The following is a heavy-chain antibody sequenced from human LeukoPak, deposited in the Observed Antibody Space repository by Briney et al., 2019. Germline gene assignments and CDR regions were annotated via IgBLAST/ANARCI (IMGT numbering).Heavy chain of an antibody. CDR3: ARQSTVVTPLDY. V-gene: IGHV5-51*01. D-gene: IGHD4-23*01. CDR2: IYPGDSDT. CDR1: GYIFTSYW. Sequence: PGESLKISCKGSGYIFTSYWIGWVRQLPGKGLEWMGIIYPGDSDTRYSPSFQGQVTISADKSISAAYLQWSSLKASDTAMYYCARQSTVVTPLDYWGQGTLVTVSS. J-gene: IGHJ4*02.